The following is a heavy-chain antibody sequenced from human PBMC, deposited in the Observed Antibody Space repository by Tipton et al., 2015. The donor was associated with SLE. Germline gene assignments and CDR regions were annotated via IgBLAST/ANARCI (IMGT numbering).Heavy chain of an antibody. CDR3: ARLGIGNCSGGSCYFNWFDP. CDR1: GGSFSGYY. Sequence: TLSLTCAVYGGSFSGYYWSWIRQPPGKGLEWIGEINHSGSTTYNPSLKSRVTISVDTSKNQFSLKLSSVTAADTAVYHCARLGIGNCSGGSCYFNWFDPWGQGTLVTVSS. V-gene: IGHV4-34*01. J-gene: IGHJ5*02. D-gene: IGHD2-15*01. CDR2: INHSGST.